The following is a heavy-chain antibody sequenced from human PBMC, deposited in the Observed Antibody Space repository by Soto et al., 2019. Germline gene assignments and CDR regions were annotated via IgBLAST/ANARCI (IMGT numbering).Heavy chain of an antibody. CDR2: ISSSSSYI. CDR3: ARSHETPAYFDY. Sequence: LRLSCAAAGFTFSSYSMNLVRQAPGKGLEWVSSISSSSSYIYYADSVKGRFTISRDNAKNSLYLQMNSLRAEDTAVYYCARSHETPAYFDYWGQGTLVTVSS. V-gene: IGHV3-21*01. J-gene: IGHJ4*02. CDR1: GFTFSSYS. D-gene: IGHD2-2*01.